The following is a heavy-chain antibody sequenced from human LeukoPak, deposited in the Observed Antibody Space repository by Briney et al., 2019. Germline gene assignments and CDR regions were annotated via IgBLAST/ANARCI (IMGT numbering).Heavy chain of an antibody. D-gene: IGHD3-10*01. V-gene: IGHV4-39*07. J-gene: IGHJ4*02. Sequence: ETLSLTCTVSGGSISSRSYYWGWIRQPPGKGLEWIGSMYYKGNTYLNPSLESRVTISQGTSKNQFSLKLNSVTAADTAVYYCARVGENYYGGRTLDYWGQGTLVTVSS. CDR2: MYYKGNT. CDR1: GGSISSRSYY. CDR3: ARVGENYYGGRTLDY.